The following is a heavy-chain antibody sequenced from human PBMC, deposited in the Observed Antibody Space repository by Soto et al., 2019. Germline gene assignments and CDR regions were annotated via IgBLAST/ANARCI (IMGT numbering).Heavy chain of an antibody. CDR2: ISPSSSYI. CDR3: ARDGCSGSNCLNWFDP. D-gene: IGHD2-15*01. V-gene: IGHV3-21*01. J-gene: IGHJ5*02. Sequence: GGSLRLSCAVSGFTFSTYSMNWVRQAPGKGLEWVSFISPSSSYIYYADSVKGRFTISRDNAKNSLYLQMNSLRAEDTAVYYCARDGCSGSNCLNWFDPWGQGTLVTVSS. CDR1: GFTFSTYS.